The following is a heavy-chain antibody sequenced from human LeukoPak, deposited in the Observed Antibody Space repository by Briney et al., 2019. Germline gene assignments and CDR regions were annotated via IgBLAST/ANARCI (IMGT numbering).Heavy chain of an antibody. CDR3: TRGAGWLIDY. Sequence: PSETLSLTCTVSGGSISRYYWNWIRQPPGKGLEWIGYFHNSGTSTYNPSLKSRVTISADTSKNQFSLKLNSLTTADTAVYYCTRGAGWLIDYWGQGILVTVSS. J-gene: IGHJ4*02. CDR2: FHNSGTS. D-gene: IGHD3-16*01. CDR1: GGSISRYY. V-gene: IGHV4-59*01.